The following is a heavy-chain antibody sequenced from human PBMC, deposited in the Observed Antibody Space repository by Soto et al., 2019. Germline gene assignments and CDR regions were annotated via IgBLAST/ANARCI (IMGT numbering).Heavy chain of an antibody. CDR3: ARGDIVLMVYAMMGDFDY. CDR1: GYTFTSYY. D-gene: IGHD2-8*01. Sequence: ASVKVSCKASGYTFTSYYMHWVRQAPGQGLEWMGIINPSGGSTSYAQKFQGRVTMTRDTSTSTVYMELSSLRSEDTAVYYCARGDIVLMVYAMMGDFDYWGQGTLVTVSS. J-gene: IGHJ4*02. V-gene: IGHV1-46*01. CDR2: INPSGGST.